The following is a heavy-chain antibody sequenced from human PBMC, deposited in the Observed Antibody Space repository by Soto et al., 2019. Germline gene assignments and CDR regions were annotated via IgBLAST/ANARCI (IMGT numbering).Heavy chain of an antibody. CDR2: IYYSGST. Sequence: PSETLSLTCTVSGGSISSSSYYWGWIRQPPGKGLEWIGSIYYSGSTYYNPSLKSRVTISVDTSKNQFSLKLSSVTAADTAVYYCARLSVMITFGGVYPYYFDYWGQGTLVTVSS. V-gene: IGHV4-39*01. CDR1: GGSISSSSYY. J-gene: IGHJ4*02. CDR3: ARLSVMITFGGVYPYYFDY. D-gene: IGHD3-16*01.